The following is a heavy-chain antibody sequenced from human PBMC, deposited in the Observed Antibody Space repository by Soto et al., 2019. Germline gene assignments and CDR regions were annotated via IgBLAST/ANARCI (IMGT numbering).Heavy chain of an antibody. CDR2: ISGSGGST. CDR1: GFTFSSYA. CDR3: AKDLQSIVGAGDAFDI. V-gene: IGHV3-23*01. J-gene: IGHJ3*02. D-gene: IGHD1-26*01. Sequence: GGSLRLSCAASGFTFSSYAMSWVRQAPGKGLEWVSAISGSGGSTYYADSVKGRFTISRDNSKNTLYLQMNSLRAEDTAVYYCAKDLQSIVGAGDAFDIWGQGTMVTVSS.